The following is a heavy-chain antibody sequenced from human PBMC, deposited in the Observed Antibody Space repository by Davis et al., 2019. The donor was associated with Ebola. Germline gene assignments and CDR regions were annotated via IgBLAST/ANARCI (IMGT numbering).Heavy chain of an antibody. Sequence: SVKVSCKASGGTFSSYAISWVRQAPGQGLEWMGGLIPIFGTANYAQKFQGRVTITADESTSTAYMELSSLRSEDTAVYYCARLRFLEWFPAGAFDIWGQGTMVTVSS. CDR3: ARLRFLEWFPAGAFDI. CDR2: LIPIFGTA. V-gene: IGHV1-69*13. J-gene: IGHJ3*02. CDR1: GGTFSSYA. D-gene: IGHD3-3*01.